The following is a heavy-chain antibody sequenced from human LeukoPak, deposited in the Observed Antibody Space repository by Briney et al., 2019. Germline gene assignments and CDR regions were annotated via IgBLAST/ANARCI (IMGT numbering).Heavy chain of an antibody. D-gene: IGHD4-23*01. Sequence: GGSLRLSCAASGFTFSNYGMHWVRQAPGKGLEWVAVIWFDGSNKYYADSVKGRFTVSRDNAKNSLYLQMNSLRAEDTALYYCAKDDDDYGGNPDYWGQGTLVTVSS. CDR2: IWFDGSNK. J-gene: IGHJ4*02. V-gene: IGHV3-33*03. CDR3: AKDDDDYGGNPDY. CDR1: GFTFSNYG.